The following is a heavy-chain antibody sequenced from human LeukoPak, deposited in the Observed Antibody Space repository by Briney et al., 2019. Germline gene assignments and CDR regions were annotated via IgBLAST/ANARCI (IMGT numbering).Heavy chain of an antibody. D-gene: IGHD5-12*01. CDR1: GGSISSSYYY. CDR2: LLYSGST. J-gene: IGHJ4*02. Sequence: SETLSLTCTVSGGSISSSYYYWAWIRQPPGKGLEWIGSLLYSGSTNYNPSLRSRVSISVDTTKNQFSLKLTSVTAADTAVYYCARARGTVAIDYWGQGTLVTVSS. CDR3: ARARGTVAIDY. V-gene: IGHV4-39*07.